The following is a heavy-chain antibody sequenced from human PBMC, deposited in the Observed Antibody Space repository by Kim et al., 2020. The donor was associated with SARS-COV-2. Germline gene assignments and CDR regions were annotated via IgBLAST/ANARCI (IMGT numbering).Heavy chain of an antibody. CDR1: GGSISSSSYY. D-gene: IGHD1-26*01. V-gene: IGHV4-39*01. CDR2: IYYSGST. Sequence: SETLSLTCTVSGGSISSSSYYWGWIRQPPGKGLEWTGSIYYSGSTYYNPSLKSRVTISVDTSKNQFSLKLSSVTAADTAVYYCARHSGSYWPLWYYFDYWGQGTLVTVSS. CDR3: ARHSGSYWPLWYYFDY. J-gene: IGHJ4*02.